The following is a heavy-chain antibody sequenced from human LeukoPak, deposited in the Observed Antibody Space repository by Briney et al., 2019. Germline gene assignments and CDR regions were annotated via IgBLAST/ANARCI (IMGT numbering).Heavy chain of an antibody. CDR2: INHSGST. Sequence: SETLSLTCAVYGGSFSGHYWSWIRQPPGKGLEWIWEINHSGSTNYNPSLKSRVTVSVDTSKIQFSLKLSSVTAADTAVYYCARGEEYGSGTVHFDYWGQGTLVTVSS. CDR1: GGSFSGHY. V-gene: IGHV4-34*01. J-gene: IGHJ4*02. CDR3: ARGEEYGSGTVHFDY. D-gene: IGHD3-10*01.